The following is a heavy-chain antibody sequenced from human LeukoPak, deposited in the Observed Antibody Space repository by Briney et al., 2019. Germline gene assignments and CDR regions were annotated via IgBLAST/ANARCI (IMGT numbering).Heavy chain of an antibody. Sequence: PSETLSLTCTVSGGSISSSSYYWGWIRQPPGKGLEWIGNIYHSGSTNYNPSLKSRVTISIDTSKNQFSLKVSSVTAADTAVYYCARAHSSGWPHMFDPWGQGTLVTVPS. CDR1: GGSISSSSYY. CDR3: ARAHSSGWPHMFDP. V-gene: IGHV4-61*05. J-gene: IGHJ5*02. D-gene: IGHD6-19*01. CDR2: IYHSGST.